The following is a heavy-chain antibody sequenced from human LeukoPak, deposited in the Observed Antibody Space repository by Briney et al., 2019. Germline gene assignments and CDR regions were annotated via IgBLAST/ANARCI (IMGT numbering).Heavy chain of an antibody. J-gene: IGHJ5*02. V-gene: IGHV4-30-2*01. CDR2: IYHSGST. Sequence: PSETLSLTCTVSGGSISSGGYYWRWIRQPPGKGLEWIGYIYHSGSTYYNPSLKSRVTISVDRSKNQFSLKLSSVTAADTAVYYCAATYYDFWSGLLFDPWGQGTLVTVSS. CDR3: AATYYDFWSGLLFDP. D-gene: IGHD3-3*01. CDR1: GGSISSGGYY.